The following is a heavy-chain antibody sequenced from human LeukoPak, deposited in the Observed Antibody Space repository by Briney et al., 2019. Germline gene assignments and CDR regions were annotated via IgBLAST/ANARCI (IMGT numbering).Heavy chain of an antibody. V-gene: IGHV1-69*13. Sequence: SVKVSCKASGGTFSSYAISWVRQAPGQRLEWMGGIIPIFGTANYAQKFQGRVTITADESTSTAYMELSSLRSEDTAVYYCASSGELRVYYYYYGMDVWGQGTTVTVSS. CDR2: IIPIFGTA. J-gene: IGHJ6*02. CDR3: ASSGELRVYYYYYGMDV. CDR1: GGTFSSYA. D-gene: IGHD2-15*01.